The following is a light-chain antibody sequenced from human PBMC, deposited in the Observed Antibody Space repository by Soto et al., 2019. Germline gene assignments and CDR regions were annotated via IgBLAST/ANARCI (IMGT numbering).Light chain of an antibody. Sequence: DVQMTQSPPALSASLLYIVTITCRASQGIAPYLAWFQQKPGKVPKLLIYAASTLHSGVPSRFRSSGYGTDFTLTISSLQPEDVATYYCQKYNSAPLTFGGGTKVEIK. CDR3: QKYNSAPLT. J-gene: IGKJ4*01. CDR2: AAS. CDR1: QGIAPY. V-gene: IGKV1-27*01.